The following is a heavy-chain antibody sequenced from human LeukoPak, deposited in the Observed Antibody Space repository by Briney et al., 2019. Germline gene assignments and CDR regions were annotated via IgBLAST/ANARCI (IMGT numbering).Heavy chain of an antibody. CDR2: IYYSGST. D-gene: IGHD7-27*01. CDR1: GGSISSGDYY. V-gene: IGHV4-30-4*01. CDR3: ARGPPNWGYDY. Sequence: SETLSLTCTVSGGSISSGDYYWSWIRQPPGKGLEWIGYIYYSGSTYYNPSLKSRVTISVDTSKNQFSLKLSSVTAADTAVYYCARGPPNWGYDYWGPGTLVTVSP. J-gene: IGHJ4*02.